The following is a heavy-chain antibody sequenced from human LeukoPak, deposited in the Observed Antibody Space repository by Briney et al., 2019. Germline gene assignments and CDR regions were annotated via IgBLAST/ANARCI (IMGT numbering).Heavy chain of an antibody. CDR1: GGSISSGHYY. CDR3: ARTLVVPSYFFDY. V-gene: IGHV4-61*02. J-gene: IGHJ4*02. D-gene: IGHD2-2*01. Sequence: SQTLSLTCTVSGGSISSGHYYWSWIRQPAGKGLEWIGRIYTSGSTNYNPSLKSRVTISVDRSKNQFSLKLTSVTAADTAMYYCARTLVVPSYFFDYWGQGTLVTVSS. CDR2: IYTSGST.